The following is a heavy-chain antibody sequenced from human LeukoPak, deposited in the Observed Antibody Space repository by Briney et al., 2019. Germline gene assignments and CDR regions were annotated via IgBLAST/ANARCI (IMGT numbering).Heavy chain of an antibody. V-gene: IGHV4-34*01. J-gene: IGHJ4*02. CDR1: GGSFSGYY. CDR2: INHSGST. D-gene: IGHD6-13*01. CDR3: AREGGSSWYFFGY. Sequence: PSETLSLTCAVYGGSFSGYYWSWIRQPPEKGLEWIGEINHSGSTNYNPSLKSRVTISVDTSKNQFSLKLSSVTAADTAVYYCAREGGSSWYFFGYWGQGTLVTVSS.